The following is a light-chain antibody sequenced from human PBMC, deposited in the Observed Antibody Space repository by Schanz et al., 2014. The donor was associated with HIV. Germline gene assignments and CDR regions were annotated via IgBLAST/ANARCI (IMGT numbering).Light chain of an antibody. V-gene: IGLV2-8*01. CDR3: SSYEGIHNWV. J-gene: IGLJ2*01. CDR2: EVI. CDR1: SSDVGGYNH. Sequence: QSVLTQPRSVSGSPGQSVTISCTGTSSDVGGYNHVSWYQQHPGKAPKLMIYEVIKRPSGVSIRFSGSKSGNTASLTVSGLQAEDEADYYCSSYEGIHNWVFGGGTQLTVL.